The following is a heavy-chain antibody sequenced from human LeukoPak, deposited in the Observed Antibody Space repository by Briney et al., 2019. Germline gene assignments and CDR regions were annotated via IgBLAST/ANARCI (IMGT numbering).Heavy chain of an antibody. Sequence: GGSLRLSCAASGFTFSSYSTNWVRQAPGKGLEWVSSISSSSSYIYYADSVKGRFTISRDNSKNTLYLQMNSLRAEDTAVYYCARESIAARGAFDIWGQGTMVTVSS. CDR3: ARESIAARGAFDI. V-gene: IGHV3-21*01. J-gene: IGHJ3*02. CDR1: GFTFSSYS. CDR2: ISSSSSYI. D-gene: IGHD6-6*01.